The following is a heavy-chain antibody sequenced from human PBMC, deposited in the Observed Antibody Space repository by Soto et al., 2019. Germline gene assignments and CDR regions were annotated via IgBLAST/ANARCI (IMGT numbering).Heavy chain of an antibody. CDR2: ISPYNGAK. CDR3: ARGGGWTTVAS. CDR1: GYDFPSSG. Sequence: QVQLVQSGTEVRKPWASVNVSCKAFGYDFPSSGITWVRQAPGQGLEWMGWISPYNGAKNYAQKFQGRVTMTTDTSTSAAYMELTSLRSDDTAVYYCARGGGWTTVASWGQGTLVTVSS. D-gene: IGHD3-10*01. V-gene: IGHV1-18*04. J-gene: IGHJ4*02.